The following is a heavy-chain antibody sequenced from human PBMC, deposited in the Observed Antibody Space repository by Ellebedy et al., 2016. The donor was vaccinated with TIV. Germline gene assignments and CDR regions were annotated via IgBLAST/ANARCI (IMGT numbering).Heavy chain of an antibody. V-gene: IGHV1-24*01. CDR1: GYTLTELS. CDR3: ARDRANDYGDKSPKWKWAFDGFDP. CDR2: FDPEDGET. D-gene: IGHD4-23*01. Sequence: AASVKVSCKVSGYTLTELSMHWVRQAPGKGLEWMGGFDPEDGETIYAQKFQGRITITADKSTSTAYMELSSLRSEDTAGYYCARDRANDYGDKSPKWKWAFDGFDPWGQGTLVTVSS. J-gene: IGHJ5*02.